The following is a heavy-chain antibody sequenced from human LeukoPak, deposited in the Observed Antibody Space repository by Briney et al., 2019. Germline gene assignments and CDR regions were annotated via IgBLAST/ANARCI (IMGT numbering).Heavy chain of an antibody. D-gene: IGHD4-23*01. J-gene: IGHJ4*02. CDR1: GFTFSSYT. V-gene: IGHV3-48*04. Sequence: PGGSLRLSCAASGFTFSSYTMNWVRQAPGKGLEWVSYISSSGSTIYYADSVKGRFTISRDNAKSSLYLQMNSLRAEDTAVYYCARDYGGSSPFDYWGQGTLVTVSS. CDR3: ARDYGGSSPFDY. CDR2: ISSSGSTI.